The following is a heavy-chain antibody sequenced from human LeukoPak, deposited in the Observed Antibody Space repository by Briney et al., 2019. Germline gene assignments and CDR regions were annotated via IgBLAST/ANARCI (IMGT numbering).Heavy chain of an antibody. CDR1: GGSFSGYY. Sequence: PSETLSLTCAVYGGSFSGYYWSWIRQPPGKGLEWIGEINHSGSTNYNPSLKSRVTISVDTSKNQFPLKLSSVTAADTAVYYCARGQVGRAGTFRIWAYFDHWGQGTLVIVSS. J-gene: IGHJ4*02. V-gene: IGHV4-34*01. CDR2: INHSGST. CDR3: ARGQVGRAGTFRIWAYFDH. D-gene: IGHD6-19*01.